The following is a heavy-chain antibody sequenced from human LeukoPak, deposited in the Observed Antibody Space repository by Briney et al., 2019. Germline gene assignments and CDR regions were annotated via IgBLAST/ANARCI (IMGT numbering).Heavy chain of an antibody. CDR3: AKVPRWELTMIVVN. D-gene: IGHD3-22*01. Sequence: PGGSLRLSCAASGFTFNSYSMHWVRQAPGKGLEWVSAISGSGGSTYYADSVKGRFTISRDNSKNTLYLQMNSLRAEDTAVYYCAKVPRWELTMIVVNWGQGTLVTVSS. CDR2: ISGSGGST. CDR1: GFTFNSYS. V-gene: IGHV3-23*01. J-gene: IGHJ4*02.